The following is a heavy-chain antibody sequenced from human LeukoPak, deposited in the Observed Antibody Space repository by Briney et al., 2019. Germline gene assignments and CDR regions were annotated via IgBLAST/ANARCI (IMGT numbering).Heavy chain of an antibody. D-gene: IGHD5-12*01. J-gene: IGHJ6*03. CDR2: IKHSGSS. Sequence: SETLSLTCAVYGGSFSGYYWSWIRQPPGKGLEWIGEIKHSGSSNYNPSLKSRVTISVDKSKNQFSLKMNSVTAADTAVYYCVRGYSGYDWGVTYMDVWGKGTTVTVSS. CDR1: GGSFSGYY. V-gene: IGHV4-34*01. CDR3: VRGYSGYDWGVTYMDV.